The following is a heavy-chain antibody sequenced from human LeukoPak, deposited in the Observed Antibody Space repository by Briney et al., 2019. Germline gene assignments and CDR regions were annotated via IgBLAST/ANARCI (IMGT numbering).Heavy chain of an antibody. Sequence: SETLSFTCTVSGGSISSYYWSWIRQPPGKGLEWIGYIYYSGSTNYNPSLKSRVTISVDTSKNQFSLKLSSVTAADTAVYYCARVGAAKPMDVWGKGTTVTVSS. CDR3: ARVGAAKPMDV. CDR1: GGSISSYY. J-gene: IGHJ6*04. CDR2: IYYSGST. D-gene: IGHD1-14*01. V-gene: IGHV4-59*01.